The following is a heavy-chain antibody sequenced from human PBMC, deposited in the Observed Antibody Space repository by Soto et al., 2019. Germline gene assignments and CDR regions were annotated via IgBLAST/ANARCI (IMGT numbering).Heavy chain of an antibody. J-gene: IGHJ5*02. Sequence: GASVKVSCKASGYTFTSYGISWVRQAPGQGLEWMGWMNPNSGNTGYALKFQGRVSMTRNTSIYTVYLELSSLASDGTAVYYCVRMASSGTLNWFDPWGQGTLVTVSS. CDR1: GYTFTSYG. D-gene: IGHD1-1*01. CDR3: VRMASSGTLNWFDP. CDR2: MNPNSGNT. V-gene: IGHV1-8*02.